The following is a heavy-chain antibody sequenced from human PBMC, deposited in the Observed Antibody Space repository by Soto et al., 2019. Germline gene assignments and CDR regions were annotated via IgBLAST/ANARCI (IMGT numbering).Heavy chain of an antibody. CDR3: ARGPPLGY. CDR1: GGSISSGGYS. CDR2: IYHSVST. Sequence: PSETLSLTCAVSGGSISSGGYSWSWIRQPPGKGLECIGYIYHSVSTYYNPSLKSRVTISVDRSKNQFSLKLNSVTAADTAVYYRARGPPLGYWGQAPLVTVSS. J-gene: IGHJ4*02. V-gene: IGHV4-30-2*01.